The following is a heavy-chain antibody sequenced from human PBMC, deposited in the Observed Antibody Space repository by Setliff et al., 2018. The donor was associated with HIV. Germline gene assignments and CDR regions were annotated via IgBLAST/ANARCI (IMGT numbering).Heavy chain of an antibody. V-gene: IGHV3-23*01. D-gene: IGHD6-19*01. J-gene: IGHJ3*02. CDR3: AKDLMVAGRADDI. CDR1: GFTFSSYA. Sequence: GESLKISCAASGFTFSSYAMSWVRQAPGKGLEWVSAISGSGGSTYYADSVKGRFTISRDISKNTLYLQMNSLGAEDTAVYYCAKDLMVAGRADDIWGQGTMVTVSS. CDR2: ISGSGGST.